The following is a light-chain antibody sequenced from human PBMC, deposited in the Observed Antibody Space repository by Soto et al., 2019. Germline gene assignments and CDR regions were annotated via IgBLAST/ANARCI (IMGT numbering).Light chain of an antibody. CDR3: QQRSNWPPLT. CDR2: DAS. J-gene: IGKJ4*01. Sequence: EIVLTHSPATLSLSPGERATLSSRARQSVSSYLARYQPKPGQAPRLLICDASNRATGIPARFSGSGSGTDFTLTIGGLEPEDFAVYYCQQRSNWPPLTFGGGTKVDIK. CDR1: QSVSSY. V-gene: IGKV3-11*01.